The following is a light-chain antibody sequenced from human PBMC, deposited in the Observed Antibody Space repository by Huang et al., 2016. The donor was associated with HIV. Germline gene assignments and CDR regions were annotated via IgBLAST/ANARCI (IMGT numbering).Light chain of an antibody. Sequence: MTQSPPSLSASIGDRVTLTCRASRDISTFLALYQQKPWQPPRRLIYAASILHSCVPSRFSGGGSGTNFTLTVSSLQPEDVANYYCQKYDSAPRTFGQGTKLEL. J-gene: IGKJ1*01. CDR3: QKYDSAPRT. CDR1: RDISTF. CDR2: AAS. V-gene: IGKV1-27*01.